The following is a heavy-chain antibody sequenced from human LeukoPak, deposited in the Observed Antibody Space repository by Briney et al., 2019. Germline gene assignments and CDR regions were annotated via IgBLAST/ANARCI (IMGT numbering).Heavy chain of an antibody. CDR2: ISSDGSST. V-gene: IGHV3-74*01. J-gene: IGHJ4*02. D-gene: IGHD3-10*01. CDR1: GFTFSSYW. CDR3: ARGPPDGSGSYYPGDY. Sequence: PGGSLRLSCAASGFTFSSYWMHWVRQAPGKGLVWVSRISSDGSSTSFADSVKGRFTISRDNAENTLYLHMNSLRDEDTAVYFCARGPPDGSGSYYPGDYWGQGTLVTVSS.